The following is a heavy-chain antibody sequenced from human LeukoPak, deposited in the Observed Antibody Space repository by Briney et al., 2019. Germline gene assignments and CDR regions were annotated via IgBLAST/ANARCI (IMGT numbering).Heavy chain of an antibody. J-gene: IGHJ4*02. CDR2: IYYSGST. Sequence: PSETLSLTCTVSGGSISISSYYWGWIRQPPGKGLEWIGSIYYSGSTYYNPSLKSRVTISVDTSKNQFSLKLSSVTAADTAVYYCARRVYYDSPWDYWGQGTLVTVSS. CDR1: GGSISISSYY. D-gene: IGHD3-22*01. V-gene: IGHV4-39*01. CDR3: ARRVYYDSPWDY.